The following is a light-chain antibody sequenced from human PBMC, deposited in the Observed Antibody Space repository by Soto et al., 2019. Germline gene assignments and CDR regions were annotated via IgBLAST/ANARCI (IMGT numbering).Light chain of an antibody. CDR1: QSVSSSY. J-gene: IGKJ5*01. CDR3: QQYGTLIT. CDR2: GSF. Sequence: EILLTHSPDTLSLSPGEIATLSCWASQSVSSSYLAWYQQKPGQAPRLLVYGSFSRATGIPDRFSGSGSGTDFTLTISRLEPEDSAVYYCQQYGTLITFGHGTRLEIK. V-gene: IGKV3-20*01.